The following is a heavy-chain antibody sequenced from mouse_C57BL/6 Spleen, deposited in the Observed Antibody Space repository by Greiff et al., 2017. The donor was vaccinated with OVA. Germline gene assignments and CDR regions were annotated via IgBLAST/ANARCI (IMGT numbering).Heavy chain of an antibody. D-gene: IGHD2-4*01. Sequence: VQLQQSGAELVKPGASVKLSCKASGYTFTEYTIHWVKQRPGQGLEWIGSIYPGGGSTKYNEKFKDKATLTADKSSSTVYMELSRLTSEDSAVYLGAEDEGSYYDYALYFDVWGTGTTVTVSS. CDR2: IYPGGGST. CDR1: GYTFTEYT. J-gene: IGHJ1*03. V-gene: IGHV1-62-2*01. CDR3: AEDEGSYYDYALYFDV.